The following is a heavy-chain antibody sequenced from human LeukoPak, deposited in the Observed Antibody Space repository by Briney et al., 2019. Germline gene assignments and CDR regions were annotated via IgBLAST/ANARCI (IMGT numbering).Heavy chain of an antibody. CDR2: ISYDGSNK. D-gene: IGHD6-19*01. CDR3: AKSIAVAGTTGWGAFDI. Sequence: GGSLRLSCAASGFTFSSYGMHWVRQAPGKGLEWVAVISYDGSNKYYADSVKGRFTISRDNSKNTLYLQMNSLRAKDTAVYYCAKSIAVAGTTGWGAFDIWGQGTMVTVSS. J-gene: IGHJ3*02. CDR1: GFTFSSYG. V-gene: IGHV3-30*18.